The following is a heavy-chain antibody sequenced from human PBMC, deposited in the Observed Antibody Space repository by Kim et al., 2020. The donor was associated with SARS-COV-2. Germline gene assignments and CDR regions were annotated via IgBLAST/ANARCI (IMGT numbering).Heavy chain of an antibody. D-gene: IGHD6-19*01. CDR2: IWYDGSNK. CDR3: ANLVDSSGWYEEDYYYYGMDV. Sequence: GGSLRLSCAASGFTFSSYAMHWVRQAPGKGLEWVAVIWYDGSNKYYADSVKGRFTISRDNSKNTLYLQMNSLRAEDTAVYYCANLVDSSGWYEEDYYYYGMDVWGQGTTVTVSS. CDR1: GFTFSSYA. V-gene: IGHV3-33*06. J-gene: IGHJ6*02.